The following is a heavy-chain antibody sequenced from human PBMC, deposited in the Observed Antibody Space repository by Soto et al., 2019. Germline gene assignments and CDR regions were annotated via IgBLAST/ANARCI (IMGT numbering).Heavy chain of an antibody. CDR1: GYSFSHYA. Sequence: ASVKVSCKAPGYSFSHYALHWVRQAPGQSLEWMGWVNGDNGNTKYSEKFRGRVTVTRDTSATTVYMELSSLRSEDTAVYYCAREVGYGDYADWGQGTLVTVSS. D-gene: IGHD4-17*01. CDR2: VNGDNGNT. J-gene: IGHJ4*02. CDR3: AREVGYGDYAD. V-gene: IGHV1-3*01.